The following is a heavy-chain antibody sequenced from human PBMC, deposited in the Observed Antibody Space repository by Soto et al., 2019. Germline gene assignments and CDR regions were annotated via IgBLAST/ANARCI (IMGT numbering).Heavy chain of an antibody. Sequence: EVQLVESGGGLVKPGGSLRLSCAASGFTFNNAWMTWVRQAPGKGLEWVGRIKSKADGETTDYAAPVKGRFTISRDDSKTTLCLQMNSLKTEDTAVYYCTTDGPDRRSSIWFAPWGQGTLVTVSS. CDR1: GFTFNNAW. J-gene: IGHJ5*02. D-gene: IGHD6-6*01. V-gene: IGHV3-15*01. CDR3: TTDGPDRRSSIWFAP. CDR2: IKSKADGETT.